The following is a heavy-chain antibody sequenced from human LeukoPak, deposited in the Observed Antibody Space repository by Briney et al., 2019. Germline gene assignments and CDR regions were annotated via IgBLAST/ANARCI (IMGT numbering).Heavy chain of an antibody. CDR3: AKTMGAIDHDY. Sequence: GGSLRLSCAASGFTFSGFAMSWVRQAPGKGLEWVSTTSGSGGSTYYADSVKGRFTISRDNSKNTLYLQMNSLRAEDTAVFYCAKTMGAIDHDYWGQGALVTVSS. CDR1: GFTFSGFA. CDR2: TSGSGGST. J-gene: IGHJ4*02. V-gene: IGHV3-23*01. D-gene: IGHD1-26*01.